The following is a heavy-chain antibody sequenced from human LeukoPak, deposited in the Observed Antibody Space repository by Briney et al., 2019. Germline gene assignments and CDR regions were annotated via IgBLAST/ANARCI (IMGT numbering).Heavy chain of an antibody. Sequence: PSETLSLTCTVSGSIIGYYWSWIRQPPGKGLEWIGYIYTSGSTNYNPSLESRVTISVDTSKNQFSLDLSSVTAADTAVYYCARQKCTSASCLTKNAFDTWGQGTMVTVSS. CDR1: GSIIGYY. CDR3: ARQKCTSASCLTKNAFDT. D-gene: IGHD2-2*01. V-gene: IGHV4-4*09. CDR2: IYTSGST. J-gene: IGHJ3*02.